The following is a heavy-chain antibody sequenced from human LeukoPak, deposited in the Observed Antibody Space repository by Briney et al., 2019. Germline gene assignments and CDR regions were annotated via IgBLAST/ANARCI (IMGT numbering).Heavy chain of an antibody. CDR3: AKGTSGCYDY. CDR1: GFTFSSYG. J-gene: IGHJ4*02. D-gene: IGHD5-12*01. V-gene: IGHV3-30*18. CDR2: ISYDGSNK. Sequence: PGGSLRLSCAASGFTFSSYGMHWVRQAPGKGLEWVAVISYDGSNKYYADSVKGRFTISRDNSKNTLYLQMNSLRAEDTAVYYCAKGTSGCYDYWGQGTLVIVSS.